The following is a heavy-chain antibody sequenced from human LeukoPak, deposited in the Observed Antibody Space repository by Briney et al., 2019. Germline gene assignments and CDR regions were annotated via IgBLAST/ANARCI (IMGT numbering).Heavy chain of an antibody. CDR1: GYTFTSYY. D-gene: IGHD6-13*01. CDR2: INPSGGST. Sequence: ASVKVSCKASGYTFTSYYMHWVRQAPGQGLEWMGIINPSGGSTSYAQKFQGRVTMTRDMSTSTVYMELSSLRSEDTAVYYRARAAMIAAAGYGVDYWGQGTLVTVSS. J-gene: IGHJ4*02. V-gene: IGHV1-46*01. CDR3: ARAAMIAAAGYGVDY.